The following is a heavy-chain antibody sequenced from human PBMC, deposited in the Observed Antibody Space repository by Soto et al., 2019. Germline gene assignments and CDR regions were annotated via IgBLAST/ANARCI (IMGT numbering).Heavy chain of an antibody. V-gene: IGHV4-39*01. CDR2: IYYSGST. CDR3: ARHLGEGYFDY. Sequence: QLQLQESGPGLVKPSETLSLTCTVSGDSISSSTYFWGWVRQPPGKGLEWIGSIYYSGSTYYNPSRKSXXTXSXXTSKNHFSLKLSSVTAADTAVYYCARHLGEGYFDYWGQGTLVTVSS. J-gene: IGHJ4*02. CDR1: GDSISSSTYF.